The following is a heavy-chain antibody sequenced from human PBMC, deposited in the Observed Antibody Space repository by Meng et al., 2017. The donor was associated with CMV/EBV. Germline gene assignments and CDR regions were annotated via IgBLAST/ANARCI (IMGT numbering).Heavy chain of an antibody. Sequence: GESLKISCVVSGVTFSSYDMFWVRQAPGKGLEWVAFIRFDGSSEYYADSVKGRFTIYRDDSEDTLYLRMNSLRSEDTAMYYCARKYSSSSRWFDPWGQGTQVTVSS. V-gene: IGHV3-30*02. J-gene: IGHJ5*02. CDR1: GVTFSSYD. CDR3: ARKYSSSSRWFDP. D-gene: IGHD4-11*01. CDR2: IRFDGSSE.